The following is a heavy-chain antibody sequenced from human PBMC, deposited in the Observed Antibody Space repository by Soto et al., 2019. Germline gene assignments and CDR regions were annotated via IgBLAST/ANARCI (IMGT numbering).Heavy chain of an antibody. CDR3: AREGGSYSDYYYYGMDV. D-gene: IGHD1-26*01. V-gene: IGHV1-46*01. J-gene: IGHJ6*02. Sequence: SVKVSCKASGYTFTSYYMHWVRQAPGQGLEWMGIINPSGGSTSYAQKFQGRVTMTRDTSTSTVYMELSSLRSEDTAVYYCAREGGSYSDYYYYGMDVWGQGTTVTVSS. CDR2: INPSGGST. CDR1: GYTFTSYY.